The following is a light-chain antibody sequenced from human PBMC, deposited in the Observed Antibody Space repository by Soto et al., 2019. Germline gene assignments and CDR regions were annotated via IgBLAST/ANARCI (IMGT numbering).Light chain of an antibody. CDR1: HGIRSA. V-gene: IGKV1-6*01. CDR2: AAS. CDR3: QQSYKTPRT. Sequence: ASQLTLSPYSLSASVGDRVTTTRQTNHGIRSALAWYQQKPGKAPKLLIYAASSLQSGVSSRFSGSGSGTDFTLTINRLQPEDFATYYCQQSYKTPRTFGQGTKVDIK. J-gene: IGKJ1*01.